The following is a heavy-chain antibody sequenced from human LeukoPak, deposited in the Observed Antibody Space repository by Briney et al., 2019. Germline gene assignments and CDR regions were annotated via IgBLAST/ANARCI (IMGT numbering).Heavy chain of an antibody. V-gene: IGHV4-31*03. D-gene: IGHD6-13*01. J-gene: IGHJ4*02. CDR1: GGSISSGGYY. CDR2: IYYSGST. Sequence: SSETLSLTCTVSGGSISSGGYYWSWIRQHPGKGQEWIGYIYYSGSTYYNPSLKSRVTISVDTSKNQFSLKLSSVTAADTAVYYCVNSSSWGIDYWGQGTLVTVSS. CDR3: VNSSSWGIDY.